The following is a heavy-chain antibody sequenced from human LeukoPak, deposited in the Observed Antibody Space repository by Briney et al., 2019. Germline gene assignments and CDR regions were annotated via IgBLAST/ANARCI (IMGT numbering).Heavy chain of an antibody. CDR1: GFTFSSYA. CDR2: ISGSGGST. CDR3: AKGLTYYYDSSGYLAGSHGPDY. J-gene: IGHJ4*02. Sequence: PGGSLRLSCAASGFTFSSYAMSWVRQAPGKGLEWVSAISGSGGSTYYADSVKGRFTISRDNSKNTLYLQMNRLRAEDTAVYYCAKGLTYYYDSSGYLAGSHGPDYWGQGTLVTVPS. D-gene: IGHD3-22*01. V-gene: IGHV3-23*01.